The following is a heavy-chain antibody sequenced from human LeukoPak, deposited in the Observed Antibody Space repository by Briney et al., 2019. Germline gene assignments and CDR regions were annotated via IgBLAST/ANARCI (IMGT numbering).Heavy chain of an antibody. CDR1: GYTFTGYY. CDR3: ARDRRREYYYDSSGSFDY. D-gene: IGHD3-22*01. CDR2: INPNSGGT. Sequence: ASVKVSCKASGYTFTGYYMHWVRQAPGQGLEWMRWINPNSGGTNYAQKFQGRVTMTRDTSISTAYMELSRLRSDDTAVYYCARDRRREYYYDSSGSFDYWGQGTLVTVSS. V-gene: IGHV1-2*02. J-gene: IGHJ4*02.